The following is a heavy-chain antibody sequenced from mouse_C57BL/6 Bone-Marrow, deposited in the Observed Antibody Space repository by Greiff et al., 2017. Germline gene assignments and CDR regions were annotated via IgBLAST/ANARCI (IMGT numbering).Heavy chain of an antibody. CDR1: GFSLTSYG. V-gene: IGHV2-4*01. J-gene: IGHJ4*01. Sequence: VKLMESGPGLVQPSQSLSITCTVSGFSLTSYGVHWVRQPPGKGLEWLGVIWSGGSTDYNAAFISRLSISKDNSKSQVFFKMNSLQADDTAIYYCAKSIYYAMDYWGQGTSVTVSS. CDR2: IWSGGST. CDR3: AKSIYYAMDY.